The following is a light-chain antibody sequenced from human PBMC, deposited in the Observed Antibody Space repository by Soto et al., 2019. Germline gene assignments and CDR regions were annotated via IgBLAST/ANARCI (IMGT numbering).Light chain of an antibody. J-gene: IGLJ1*01. CDR2: TNN. Sequence: VLAQPPSASGTPGQRVTISCSGSSSNIGINTVNWYQQLPGAAPKLLIYTNNQRPSGVPDRFSASKSGTSASLAISGLQSEDEADYYCAARDDSLNGYVFGTGTKVTVL. V-gene: IGLV1-44*01. CDR3: AARDDSLNGYV. CDR1: SSNIGINT.